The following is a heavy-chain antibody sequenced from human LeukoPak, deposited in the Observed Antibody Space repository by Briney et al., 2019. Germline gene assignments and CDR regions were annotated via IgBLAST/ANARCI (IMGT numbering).Heavy chain of an antibody. J-gene: IGHJ5*02. CDR3: ARGSLRSSNNPLYWFDP. CDR1: GYTFTGYY. Sequence: ASVKVSCKASGYTFTGYYIHWVRQAPGQGLEWMGWINPNSGGTNYAQKFQGSVTMTRDTSISTAYMELSRLRSDDTAVYYCARGSLRSSNNPLYWFDPWGQGTLATVSS. CDR2: INPNSGGT. V-gene: IGHV1-2*04. D-gene: IGHD6-13*01.